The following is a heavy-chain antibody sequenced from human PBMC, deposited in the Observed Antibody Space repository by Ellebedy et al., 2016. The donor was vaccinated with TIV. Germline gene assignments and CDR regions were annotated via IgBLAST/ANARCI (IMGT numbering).Heavy chain of an antibody. D-gene: IGHD2/OR15-2a*01. CDR1: GDSPSSRTYY. J-gene: IGHJ4*02. V-gene: IGHV4-39*07. CDR2: VFSGGST. CDR3: ARTPTLITKILN. Sequence: SEILSLTXTVSGDSPSSRTYYWGWLRQPPGKGLEWIGSVFSGGSTYYNPSLNSRVTISVDTSKNQFSLRLDSVTAADTAVYFCARTPTLITKILNWGQGILVAVSS.